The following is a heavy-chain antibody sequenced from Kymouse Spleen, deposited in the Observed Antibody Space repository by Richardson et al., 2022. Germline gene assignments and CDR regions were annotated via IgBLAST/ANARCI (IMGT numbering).Heavy chain of an antibody. J-gene: IGHJ6*02. CDR3: ARHGGYSYGYRYYYGMDV. CDR1: GGSISSSSYY. Sequence: QLQLQESGPGLVKPSETLSLTCTVSGGSISSSSYYWGWIRQPPGKGLEWIGSIYYSGSTYYNPSLKSRVTISVDTSKNQFSLKLSSVTAADTAVYYCARHGGYSYGYRYYYGMDVWGQGTTVTVSS. V-gene: IGHV4-39*01. CDR2: IYYSGST. D-gene: IGHD5-18,IGHD5-18*01.